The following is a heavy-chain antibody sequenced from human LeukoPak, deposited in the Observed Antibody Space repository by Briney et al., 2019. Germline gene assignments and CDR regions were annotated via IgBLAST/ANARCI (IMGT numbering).Heavy chain of an antibody. CDR3: ARDTIVATDPYFDY. J-gene: IGHJ4*02. D-gene: IGHD5-12*01. CDR2: IYYSGST. CDR1: GGSISSSSYY. V-gene: IGHV4-39*07. Sequence: PSETLSLTCTVSGGSISSSSYYWGWIRQPPGKGLEWIGSIYYSGSTYYNPSLKSRVTISVDTSKNQFSLKLSSVTAADTAVYYCARDTIVATDPYFDYWGQGTLVTVSS.